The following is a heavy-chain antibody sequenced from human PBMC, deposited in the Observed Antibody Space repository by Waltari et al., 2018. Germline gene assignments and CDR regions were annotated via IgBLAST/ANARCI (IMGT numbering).Heavy chain of an antibody. CDR2: RNPNSGNT. V-gene: IGHV1-8*01. J-gene: IGHJ3*02. CDR3: ARGHYDILTGYEAFDI. Sequence: QVQLVQSGAEVKKPGASVKVSCKASGYTFTSYDINWVRQATGQGLEWMGWRNPNSGNTGYAQKFQGRVTMNRNTSISTAYMELSSLRAEDTAVYYWARGHYDILTGYEAFDIWGQGTMVTVSS. CDR1: GYTFTSYD. D-gene: IGHD3-9*01.